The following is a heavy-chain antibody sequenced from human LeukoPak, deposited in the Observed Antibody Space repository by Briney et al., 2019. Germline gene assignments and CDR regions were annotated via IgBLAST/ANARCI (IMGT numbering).Heavy chain of an antibody. CDR3: AKPRTTGLGWAQFDY. D-gene: IGHD2-8*02. Sequence: QPGGSLRLFCAASGFTFSSFAMTWVRQAPGKGLEWVSGFDGNGPNTYYADSVKGRWTISRDNSRNTLYLEMNSLRPEDTAIYYCAKPRTTGLGWAQFDYWGQGSLVTVSS. CDR2: FDGNGPNT. J-gene: IGHJ4*02. V-gene: IGHV3-23*01. CDR1: GFTFSSFA.